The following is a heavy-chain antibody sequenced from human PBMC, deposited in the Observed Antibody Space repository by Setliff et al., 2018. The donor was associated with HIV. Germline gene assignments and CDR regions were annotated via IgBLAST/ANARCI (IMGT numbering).Heavy chain of an antibody. CDR1: GYPFDSYG. J-gene: IGHJ4*02. V-gene: IGHV1-18*01. Sequence: ASVKVSCKTSGYPFDSYGISWVRQAPGQGLGWMGWISAYIGDTKYAQRFQGRVTMTTDPSTPTAYMELRSLKSEDTAVYYCARAVGGSNYFDYSGYQDFWGQGTRVTVSS. D-gene: IGHD3-22*01. CDR3: ARAVGGSNYFDYSGYQDF. CDR2: ISAYIGDT.